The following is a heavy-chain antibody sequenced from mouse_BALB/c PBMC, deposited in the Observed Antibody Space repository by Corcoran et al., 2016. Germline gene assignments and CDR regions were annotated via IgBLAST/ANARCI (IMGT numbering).Heavy chain of an antibody. CDR1: GYTFNSYV. V-gene: IGHV1S136*01. CDR3: VREVPGGYPVDY. CDR2: IYPYNDGT. D-gene: IGHD2-2*01. Sequence: EIQLQQSGTELVKPGASVKMPCKASGYTFNSYVIQWVKRKPGQGLEWIGYIYPYNDGTKYNEKFKGKATLSSDKSSNTAYMELSSMTSEDSAVYYCVREVPGGYPVDYWGQGTTLTVS. J-gene: IGHJ2*01.